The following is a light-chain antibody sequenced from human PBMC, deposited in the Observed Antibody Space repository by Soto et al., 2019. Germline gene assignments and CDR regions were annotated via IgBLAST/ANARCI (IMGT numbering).Light chain of an antibody. Sequence: QSALTQPPSASGSPGQSVTLSCTGTRSDVGGYNYVSWYQQHPGKAPKLMIYEVNKRPSGVPDRFSGSKSGNTASLTVSGLQAEDEADYYCSSYADTNNLMFGGGTKLTVL. V-gene: IGLV2-8*01. CDR3: SSYADTNNLM. CDR2: EVN. CDR1: RSDVGGYNY. J-gene: IGLJ3*02.